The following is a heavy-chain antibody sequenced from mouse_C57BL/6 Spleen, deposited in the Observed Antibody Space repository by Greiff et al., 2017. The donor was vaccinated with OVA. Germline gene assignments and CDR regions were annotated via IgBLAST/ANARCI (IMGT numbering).Heavy chain of an antibody. CDR2: INPYNGDT. CDR1: GYSFTGYF. V-gene: IGHV1-37*01. J-gene: IGHJ4*01. CDR3: AREAYYDHARDY. Sequence: EVKLLESGPELVKPGASVKLSCKASGYSFTGYFMNWVKQSHGKSLEWIGRINPYNGDTLYNQKFKGKATLTVDKSSSTAHMELLSLTSEDSAVYYCAREAYYDHARDYWGQGTSVTVSS. D-gene: IGHD2-10*01.